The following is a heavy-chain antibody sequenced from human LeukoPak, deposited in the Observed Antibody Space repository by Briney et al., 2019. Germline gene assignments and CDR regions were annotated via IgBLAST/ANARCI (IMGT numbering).Heavy chain of an antibody. CDR3: AKDLPRTYYDILTGYQSSGNFDY. CDR2: ISGSGGST. J-gene: IGHJ4*02. Sequence: SGGSLRLSCAASGFTFSSYGMSWVRQAPGKGLEWVSAISGSGGSTYYADSVKGRFTISRDNSKNTLYLQMNSLRAEDTAVYYCAKDLPRTYYDILTGYQSSGNFDYWGQGTLVTVSS. V-gene: IGHV3-23*01. D-gene: IGHD3-9*01. CDR1: GFTFSSYG.